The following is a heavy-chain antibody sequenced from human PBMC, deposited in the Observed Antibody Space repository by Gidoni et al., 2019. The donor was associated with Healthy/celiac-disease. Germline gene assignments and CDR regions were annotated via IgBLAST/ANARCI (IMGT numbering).Heavy chain of an antibody. J-gene: IGHJ3*02. CDR1: GYTFTSYY. Sequence: QVQLVQSGAEVKKPGAAVKVSCKASGYTFTSYYMHWVRQAPGQGLEWMGIINPSGGSTSYAQKFQGRVTMTRDTSTSTVYMELSSLRSEDTAVYYCARDRVGATTQDAFDIWGQGTMVTVSS. CDR3: ARDRVGATTQDAFDI. V-gene: IGHV1-46*01. D-gene: IGHD1-26*01. CDR2: INPSGGST.